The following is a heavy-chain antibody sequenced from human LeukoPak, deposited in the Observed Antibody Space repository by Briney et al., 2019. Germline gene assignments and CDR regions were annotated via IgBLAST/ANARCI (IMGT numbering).Heavy chain of an antibody. D-gene: IGHD7-27*01. J-gene: IGHJ6*02. CDR1: GGTFSSYT. V-gene: IGHV1-69*02. CDR2: IIPILGIA. Sequence: EASVKVSCKASGGTFSSYTISWVRQAPGQGLEWMGRIIPILGIANYAQKFQGRVTITADKSTSTAYMELSSLRSEDTAVYYCARVRWGNYYYYYGMDVWGQGTTVTASS. CDR3: ARVRWGNYYYYYGMDV.